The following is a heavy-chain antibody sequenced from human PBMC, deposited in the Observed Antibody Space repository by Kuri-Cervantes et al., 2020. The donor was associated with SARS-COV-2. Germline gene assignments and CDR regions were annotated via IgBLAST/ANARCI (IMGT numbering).Heavy chain of an antibody. D-gene: IGHD3-10*01. CDR3: ARGDYGSGSSFHDVFDI. Sequence: ESLKISCTVSGGPISGYYWSWIRQPPGKGLEWIGEINHSGSTNYNPSLKSRVTVSVDTSKNQFSLKLSSVTAADTAVYYCARGDYGSGSSFHDVFDIWGQGTMVTVSS. V-gene: IGHV4-34*01. CDR1: GGPISGYY. CDR2: INHSGST. J-gene: IGHJ3*02.